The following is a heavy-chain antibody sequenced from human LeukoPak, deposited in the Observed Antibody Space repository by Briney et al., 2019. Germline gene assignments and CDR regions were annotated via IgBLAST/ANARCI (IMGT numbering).Heavy chain of an antibody. CDR2: IWYDGSNK. V-gene: IGHV3-33*01. J-gene: IGHJ4*02. CDR3: ARDPPYSSGWYLFDY. CDR1: GFTLSSYG. Sequence: GGSLRLSCAASGFTLSSYGMHWVRQAPGKGLEWVAVIWYDGSNKYYADSVKGRFTISRDNSKNTLYLQMNSLRAEDTAVYYCARDPPYSSGWYLFDYWGQGTLVTVSS. D-gene: IGHD6-19*01.